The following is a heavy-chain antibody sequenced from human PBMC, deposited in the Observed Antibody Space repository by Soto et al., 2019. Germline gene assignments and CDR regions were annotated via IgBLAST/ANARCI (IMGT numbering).Heavy chain of an antibody. Sequence: PSETLSLTCTVSGDSISSYYWSWIRQPPGKGLEWIGYIYYSGSTYYNPSLKSRVTISVDTSKNQFSLKLSSVTAADTAVYYCARRHSSGYYWFDPWGQGTLVTVSS. D-gene: IGHD3-22*01. CDR1: GDSISSYY. CDR3: ARRHSSGYYWFDP. J-gene: IGHJ5*02. V-gene: IGHV4-59*06. CDR2: IYYSGST.